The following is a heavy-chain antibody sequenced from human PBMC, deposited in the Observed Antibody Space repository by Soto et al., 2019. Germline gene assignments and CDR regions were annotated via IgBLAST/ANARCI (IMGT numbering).Heavy chain of an antibody. Sequence: PGGSLRLSCTASGFTFSSYAMSWVRQAPGKGLEWVSAISGSGGNTYYADSVKGRFTISRDNSKNTLYLQMNSLRAEDTAVYYCAKDRDPDYYDSSGYYNFDYWGQGTLVTVSS. J-gene: IGHJ4*02. CDR3: AKDRDPDYYDSSGYYNFDY. D-gene: IGHD3-22*01. CDR1: GFTFSSYA. CDR2: ISGSGGNT. V-gene: IGHV3-23*01.